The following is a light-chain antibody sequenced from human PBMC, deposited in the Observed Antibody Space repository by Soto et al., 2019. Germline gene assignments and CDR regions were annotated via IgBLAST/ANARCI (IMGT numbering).Light chain of an antibody. V-gene: IGLV1-44*01. CDR2: SNN. CDR3: AAWDDSLNGYV. CDR1: SSNIGSNT. J-gene: IGLJ1*01. Sequence: QSVLTQPPSASGTPGQRVTISCSGSSSNIGSNTVNWYQQLPGTAPKLLIYSNNQRPSGVPDRFSGSKSGTSASLAISGRQSEDEADYCCAAWDDSLNGYVFGTGTKVTVL.